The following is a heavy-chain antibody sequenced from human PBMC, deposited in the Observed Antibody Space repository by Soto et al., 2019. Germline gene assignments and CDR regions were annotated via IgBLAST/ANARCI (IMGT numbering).Heavy chain of an antibody. V-gene: IGHV3-21*01. J-gene: IGHJ6*02. CDR2: ISGSGTYI. CDR3: ARDGGLGRRVVAPTGRYGMDV. Sequence: GGSLRLSCAASGFTFNSYNMNWVRQAPGKGLEWVSSISGSGTYIYYADSVKGRFTISRDNAENSLYLQMNSLRAEDTAVYYCARDGGLGRRVVAPTGRYGMDVWGQGTTVTVSS. D-gene: IGHD2-2*01. CDR1: GFTFNSYN.